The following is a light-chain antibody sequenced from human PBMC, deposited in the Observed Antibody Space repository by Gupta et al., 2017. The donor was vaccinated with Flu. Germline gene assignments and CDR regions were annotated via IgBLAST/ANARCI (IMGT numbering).Light chain of an antibody. CDR3: QQYYSSPPA. J-gene: IGKJ1*01. CDR1: QSILYSSDNKNY. CDR2: WTS. V-gene: IGKV4-1*01. Sequence: DIVMTQSQDSLAVSLGERATINCKSSQSILYSSDNKNYLAWYQQKPGQPPKVIIYWTSTRESGVPDRFSGSGSGTDFTLTISSLQAEDVAVYYCQQYYSSPPAFGQGTKVEIK.